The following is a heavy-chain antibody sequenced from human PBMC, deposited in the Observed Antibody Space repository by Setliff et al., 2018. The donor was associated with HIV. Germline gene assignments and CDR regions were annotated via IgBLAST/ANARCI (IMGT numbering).Heavy chain of an antibody. Sequence: SETLSLTCTVSGGSISSYYWSWIRQPPGKGLEWIGYIYTSGSTNYNPSLKSRVTISLDTSKNQFSLKLTSVTAADTAVYECEKRAAQDGTVTSSNWFDSWGQGTLVTVST. CDR2: IYTSGST. CDR3: EKRAAQDGTVTSSNWFDS. J-gene: IGHJ5*01. D-gene: IGHD1-7*01. CDR1: GGSISSYY. V-gene: IGHV4-4*09.